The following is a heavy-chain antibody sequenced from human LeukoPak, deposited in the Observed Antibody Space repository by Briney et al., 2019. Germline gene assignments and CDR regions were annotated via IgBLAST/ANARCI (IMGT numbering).Heavy chain of an antibody. V-gene: IGHV3-73*01. CDR2: IDRPAKSYAT. CDR3: TRDRGTYNWLDP. CDR1: GFTLSDSA. J-gene: IGHJ5*02. Sequence: AGSLRLSCAASGFTLSDSAIHWVRQASGKGLEWAGLIDRPAKSYATAYGASVGCMFTISRDDSKNTAYLQMDSLKTEDTALYYCTRDRGTYNWLDPWGQGTLVTVSS. D-gene: IGHD1-26*01.